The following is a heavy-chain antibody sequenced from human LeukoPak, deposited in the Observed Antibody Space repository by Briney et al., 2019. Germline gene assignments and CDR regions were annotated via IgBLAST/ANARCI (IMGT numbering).Heavy chain of an antibody. J-gene: IGHJ4*02. CDR1: GYTFTNYG. CDR2: ISAYNGNT. Sequence: GASVKVSCKASGYTFTNYGISWVRQAPGQGLEWMGWISAYNGNTNYAQKLQGRVTMTTDTSTSTAYMEPRSLRSDDTAVYYCARAALPILHDYGDQITEDYFDYWGQGTLVTVSS. CDR3: ARAALPILHDYGDQITEDYFDY. V-gene: IGHV1-18*01. D-gene: IGHD4-17*01.